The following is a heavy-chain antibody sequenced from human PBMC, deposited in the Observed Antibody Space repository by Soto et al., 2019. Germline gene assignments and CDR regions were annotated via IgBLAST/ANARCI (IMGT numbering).Heavy chain of an antibody. V-gene: IGHV6-1*01. CDR1: GDSVSSNSAA. J-gene: IGHJ5*02. CDR3: ARDRLEMAAAAPGMRNWFDP. CDR2: TYYRSKWYN. D-gene: IGHD6-13*01. Sequence: QVQLQQSGPGLVKPSQTLSLTCAISGDSVSSNSAAWNWIRQSPSRGLEWLGRTYYRSKWYNDYAVSVKSRITINPDTSKNQFSLQLNSVTPEDTAVYYCARDRLEMAAAAPGMRNWFDPWGQGTLVTVSS.